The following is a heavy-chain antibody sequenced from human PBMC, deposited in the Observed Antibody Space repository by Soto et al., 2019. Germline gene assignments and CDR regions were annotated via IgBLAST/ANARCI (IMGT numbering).Heavy chain of an antibody. J-gene: IGHJ4*02. CDR2: VSTNNADT. CDR3: ARELNTDSSAYYSFAH. Sequence: QVQLVQSGPEVKMPGASVKVSCKTSGYHFTAYGLAWLRQAPGQRPEWMGWVSTNNADTNYAEKFQGRVTMTTDKSTTTTYTELRSLRSDDTAVYYCARELNTDSSAYYSFAHWGQGTLVTVSS. V-gene: IGHV1-18*01. D-gene: IGHD3-22*01. CDR1: GYHFTAYG.